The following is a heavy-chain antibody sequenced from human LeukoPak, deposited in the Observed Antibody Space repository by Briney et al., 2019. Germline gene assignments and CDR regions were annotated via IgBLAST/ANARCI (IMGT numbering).Heavy chain of an antibody. CDR2: IKQDGSEK. J-gene: IGHJ4*02. V-gene: IGHV3-7*01. Sequence: GGSLRLSCAASGFTFSSYWMSWVRQAPGKGLEWVANIKQDGSEKYYVDSVKGRFIISRDNAKKSMYLQMNSLRAEDTAVYYCARLSRYCRSPSCNDFDYWDQGTLVTVSS. CDR3: ARLSRYCRSPSCNDFDY. D-gene: IGHD2-2*01. CDR1: GFTFSSYW.